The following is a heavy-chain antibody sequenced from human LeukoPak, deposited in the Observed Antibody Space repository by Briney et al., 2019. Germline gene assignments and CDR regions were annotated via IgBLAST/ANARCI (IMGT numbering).Heavy chain of an antibody. CDR3: ARGVHIAAAQYGY. D-gene: IGHD6-13*01. J-gene: IGHJ4*02. CDR1: GGSISSYY. Sequence: PSETLSLTCTVSGGSISSYYWSWIRQPPGMGPEWIGYIYYSGTTNYNPSLKSRVTISVDTSKNQFSLKLSSVTAADTAVYYCARGVHIAAAQYGYWGQGTLVTVSS. V-gene: IGHV4-59*01. CDR2: IYYSGTT.